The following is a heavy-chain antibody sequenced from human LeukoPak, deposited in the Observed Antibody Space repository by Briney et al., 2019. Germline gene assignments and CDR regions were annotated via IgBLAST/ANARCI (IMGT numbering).Heavy chain of an antibody. J-gene: IGHJ6*02. Sequence: LETLSLTCTVSGGSISSYYWSWIRQPPGKGLEWIGYIYYSGSTNYNPSLKSRVTISVDTSKNQFSLKLSSVTAADTAVYYCARDGIAVAGTRYYYGMDVWGQGTTVTVSS. CDR3: ARDGIAVAGTRYYYGMDV. D-gene: IGHD6-19*01. V-gene: IGHV4-59*01. CDR1: GGSISSYY. CDR2: IYYSGST.